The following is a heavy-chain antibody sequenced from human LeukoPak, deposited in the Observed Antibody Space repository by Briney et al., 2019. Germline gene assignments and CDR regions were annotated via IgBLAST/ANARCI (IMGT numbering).Heavy chain of an antibody. CDR1: GGSLSRYY. V-gene: IGHV4-4*07. J-gene: IGHJ6*03. CDR2: IYTNGST. CDR3: ARDSSSGWYGDYYYMDV. D-gene: IGHD6-19*01. Sequence: PSETLSLPCTVSGGSLSRYYWSWIRQPAGTGLEGIGRIYTNGSTNYNPSLKSRVTMSVDTSKNQFSLKLSSVTAADTAVYYCARDSSSGWYGDYYYMDVWGKGTTVTVSS.